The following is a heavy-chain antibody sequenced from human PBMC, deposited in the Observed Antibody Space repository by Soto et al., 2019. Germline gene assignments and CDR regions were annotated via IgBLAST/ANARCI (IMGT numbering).Heavy chain of an antibody. CDR3: AREGRITIFGVVIIRGDAFDI. V-gene: IGHV4-4*07. D-gene: IGHD3-3*01. CDR1: GGSISSYY. CDR2: IYTSGST. J-gene: IGHJ3*02. Sequence: KPSETLSLTCTVSGGSISSYYWSWIRQPAGKGLEWIGRIYTSGSTNYNPSLKSRVTMSVDTSKNQFSLKLSSVTAADTAVYYCAREGRITIFGVVIIRGDAFDIWGQGTMVTVSS.